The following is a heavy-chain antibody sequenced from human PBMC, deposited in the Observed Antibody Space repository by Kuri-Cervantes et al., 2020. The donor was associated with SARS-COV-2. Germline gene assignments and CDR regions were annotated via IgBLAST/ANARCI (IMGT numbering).Heavy chain of an antibody. D-gene: IGHD2-8*01. V-gene: IGHV1-3*01. CDR2: INAGNGNT. Sequence: ASVKVSRKASGYTFTSYAMHWVRQAPGQRLEWMGWINAGNGNTKYSQKFQGRVTITRDTSASAAYMELSSLRYEDTAVYYCATRGEWHWVYAMVGYYFDYWGQGTLVTVSS. J-gene: IGHJ4*02. CDR1: GYTFTSYA. CDR3: ATRGEWHWVYAMVGYYFDY.